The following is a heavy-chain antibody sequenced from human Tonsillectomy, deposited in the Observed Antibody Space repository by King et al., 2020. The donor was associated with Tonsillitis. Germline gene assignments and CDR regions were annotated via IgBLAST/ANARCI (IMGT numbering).Heavy chain of an antibody. D-gene: IGHD2-15*01. CDR1: GFTFSSYG. CDR3: GILGGVVVAATKAGRDWFDP. V-gene: IGHV3-30*02. J-gene: IGHJ5*02. CDR2: IRYDGSNK. Sequence: VQLVESGGGVVQPGGSLRLSCAASGFTFSSYGMHWVRQAPGKGLEWVAFIRYDGSNKYYADSVKGRFTISRDNSKNTLYLQMNSLRAEDTAVYYCGILGGVVVAATKAGRDWFDPWGQGTLVTVSS.